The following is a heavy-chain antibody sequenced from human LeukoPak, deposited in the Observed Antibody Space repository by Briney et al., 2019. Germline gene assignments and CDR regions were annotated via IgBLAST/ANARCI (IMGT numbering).Heavy chain of an antibody. V-gene: IGHV3-30*04. CDR1: GFTFSSYA. CDR3: ARTGIAAAQLTGAFDI. CDR2: ISYDGSNK. J-gene: IGHJ3*02. D-gene: IGHD6-13*01. Sequence: GGSLTLSCAASGFTFSSYAMHWVRQAPGKGLEWVAVISYDGSNKYYADSVKGRFTISRDNSKNTLYLQMNSLRAEDTAVYYCARTGIAAAQLTGAFDIWGQGTMVTVSS.